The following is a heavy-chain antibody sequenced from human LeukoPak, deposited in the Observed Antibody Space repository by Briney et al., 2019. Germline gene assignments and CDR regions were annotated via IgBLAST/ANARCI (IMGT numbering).Heavy chain of an antibody. D-gene: IGHD4-17*01. V-gene: IGHV4-59*12. CDR2: IHYTGST. J-gene: IGHJ5*02. CDR3: ARDVEIAYGDYEIWDWFDP. Sequence: SETLSLTCTVSGVSISNYYWSWIRQPPGKGLEWIGYIHYTGSTNYNPSLKSRVTISVDTSKNQFSLKLSSVTAADTAVYYCARDVEIAYGDYEIWDWFDPWGQGTLVTVSS. CDR1: GVSISNYY.